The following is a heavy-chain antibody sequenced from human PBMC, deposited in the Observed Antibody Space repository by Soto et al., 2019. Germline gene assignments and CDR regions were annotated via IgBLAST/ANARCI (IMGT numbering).Heavy chain of an antibody. CDR2: ISYDGSNK. J-gene: IGHJ6*02. CDR1: GFTFSSYG. V-gene: IGHV3-30*18. Sequence: TGGSLRLSCAASGFTFSSYGMHWVRQAPGKGLEWVAVISYDGSNKYYADSVKGRFTISRDNSKNTLYLQMNSLRAEDTAVYYCAKEGCGGDCYPNYYYYGMDVWGQGTTVTVSS. CDR3: AKEGCGGDCYPNYYYYGMDV. D-gene: IGHD2-21*02.